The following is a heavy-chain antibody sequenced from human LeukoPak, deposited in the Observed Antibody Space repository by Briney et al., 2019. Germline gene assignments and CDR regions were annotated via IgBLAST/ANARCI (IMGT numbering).Heavy chain of an antibody. CDR3: ARRAAWHAFDI. V-gene: IGHV3-74*01. J-gene: IGHJ3*02. D-gene: IGHD2-15*01. Sequence: PGGSLRLSCAASGFTFSSYSMHWVRQAPGKGLVWVSRINTDGSSTSYADSVKGRFTISRDNAKNTLYLQMNSLRAEDTAVYYCARRAAWHAFDIWGQGTMVTVSS. CDR2: INTDGSST. CDR1: GFTFSSYS.